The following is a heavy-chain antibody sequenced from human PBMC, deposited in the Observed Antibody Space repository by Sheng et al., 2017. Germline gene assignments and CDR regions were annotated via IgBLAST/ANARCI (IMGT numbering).Heavy chain of an antibody. V-gene: IGHV4-39*07. CDR1: GGSISSSSYY. CDR2: IYYSGST. Sequence: QLQLQESGPGLVKPSETLSLTCTVSGGSISSSSYYWGWIRQPPGKGLEWIGSIYYSGSTYYNPSLKSRVTISVDTSKNQFSLKLSSVTAADTAVYYCAREQGLLRALDAFDIWGQGTMVTGLF. J-gene: IGHJ3*02. CDR3: AREQGLLRALDAFDI. D-gene: IGHD3-22*01.